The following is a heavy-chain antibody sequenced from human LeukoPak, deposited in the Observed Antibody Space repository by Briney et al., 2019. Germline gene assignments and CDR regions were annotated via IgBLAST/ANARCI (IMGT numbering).Heavy chain of an antibody. CDR2: INPNSGGT. CDR1: GYTFTGYY. Sequence: ASVKVSCKASGYTFTGYYMHWVRQAPGQGLEWMGWINPNSGGTNYAQKFQGRVTMTRDTSISTAYMELSRLRSDDTAVYYCARVPVDSGYDLRYYFDYWGRGTLVTVSS. V-gene: IGHV1-2*02. J-gene: IGHJ4*02. D-gene: IGHD5-12*01. CDR3: ARVPVDSGYDLRYYFDY.